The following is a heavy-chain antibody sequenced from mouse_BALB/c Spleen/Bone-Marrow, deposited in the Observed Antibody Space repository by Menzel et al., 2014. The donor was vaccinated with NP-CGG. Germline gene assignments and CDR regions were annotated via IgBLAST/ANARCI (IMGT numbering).Heavy chain of an antibody. V-gene: IGHV1S34*01. CDR3: VSRGNPLAYPAMDY. CDR2: ISCYNGAT. Sequence: LVKTGASVKISCKASGYSFTGYYMHWVKQSHGKSLEWIGYISCYNGATSYNQNFKGKATFTVDTSSSTAYMQCNSLTSEDPAVYYCVSRGNPLAYPAMDYCGQGPS. J-gene: IGHJ4*01. CDR1: GYSFTGYY.